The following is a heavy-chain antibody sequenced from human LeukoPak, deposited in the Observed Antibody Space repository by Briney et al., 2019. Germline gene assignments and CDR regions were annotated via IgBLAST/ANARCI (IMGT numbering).Heavy chain of an antibody. V-gene: IGHV4-59*01. CDR1: ACSISSYY. CDR2: ISYTWFT. J-gene: IGHJ4*02. CDR3: ARLPVHCSGGSCSIGLFDY. D-gene: IGHD2-15*01. Sequence: SESLSLTCTVSACSISSYYWSWIRQPPLTGLDWIGYISYTWFTSYNPSLEGRVTMSVDTSNNHFSLNLSFVTATDAAVYYCARLPVHCSGGSCSIGLFDYWGQGTLVTVSS.